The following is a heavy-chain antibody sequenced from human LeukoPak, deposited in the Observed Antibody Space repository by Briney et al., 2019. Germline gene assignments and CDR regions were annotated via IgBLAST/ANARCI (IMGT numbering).Heavy chain of an antibody. Sequence: GGSLRLSCAASGFTFDDYGLSWVRQAPGKGLEWVANIKEDGSDKYYVDSVKGRFTISRDNAKNSVYLQMNSLRAEDTAVYYCARGSGWTDYWGQGTLVTVSS. CDR1: GFTFDDYG. J-gene: IGHJ4*02. CDR3: ARGSGWTDY. V-gene: IGHV3-7*01. CDR2: IKEDGSDK. D-gene: IGHD6-19*01.